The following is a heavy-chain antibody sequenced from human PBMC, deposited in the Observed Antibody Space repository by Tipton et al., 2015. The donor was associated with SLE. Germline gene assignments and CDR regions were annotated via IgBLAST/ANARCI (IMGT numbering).Heavy chain of an antibody. Sequence: QLVQSGAEVKKTGASVKVSCKASGYTFTSYGISWVRQAPGKGLEWMGWISAYNGNTDYAQKLQVRVTMTTDTYTSTAYRELRSLRSDDTAVYYCARGGWFGELPGVWGQGTLVTVSS. D-gene: IGHD3-10*01. CDR2: ISAYNGNT. CDR3: ARGGWFGELPGV. CDR1: GYTFTSYG. J-gene: IGHJ4*02. V-gene: IGHV1-18*01.